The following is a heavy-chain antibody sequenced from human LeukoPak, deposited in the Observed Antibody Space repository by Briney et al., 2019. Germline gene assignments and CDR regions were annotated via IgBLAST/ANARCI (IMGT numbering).Heavy chain of an antibody. V-gene: IGHV3-74*01. Sequence: GGSLRLSCAASGSTFSSYWMHWVRQAPGEGLVWVSHIHSDGSATDYVDSVKGRFTISRDNAKNTLYLQMNSLRAEDTAVYYCARDSSGSSFGYWGQGALVTVSS. D-gene: IGHD6-19*01. CDR3: ARDSSGSSFGY. J-gene: IGHJ4*02. CDR2: IHSDGSAT. CDR1: GSTFSSYW.